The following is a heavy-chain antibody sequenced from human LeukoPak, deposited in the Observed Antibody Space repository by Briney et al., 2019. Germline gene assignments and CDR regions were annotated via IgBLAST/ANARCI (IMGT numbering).Heavy chain of an antibody. CDR3: AREDYGGSGPLFDY. Sequence: GGSLRLSCAASGFTFSNYAMNWVRRAPGQGLEWVSTIKINGAGTHYADSVRGRFTISRDDSKNTLYLQMDSLRAEDTAIYYCAREDYGGSGPLFDYWGQGALVTVSS. J-gene: IGHJ4*02. V-gene: IGHV3-23*01. D-gene: IGHD4-23*01. CDR2: IKINGAGT. CDR1: GFTFSNYA.